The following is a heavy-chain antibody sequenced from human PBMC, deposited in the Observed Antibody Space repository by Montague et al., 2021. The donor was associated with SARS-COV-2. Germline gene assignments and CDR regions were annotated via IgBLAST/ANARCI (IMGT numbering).Heavy chain of an antibody. CDR3: GRGRKVVPWFRYYDMDV. CDR1: DGSFSGYY. J-gene: IGHJ6*02. D-gene: IGHD1-14*01. V-gene: IGHV4-34*01. Sequence: SETLSLTCAVYDGSFSGYYWNWIRQPPGKGLEWIGKISHCGTTXXXPSXXXRATISLDKSKSQFSLKLTSVTAADTAIYYCGRGRKVVPWFRYYDMDVWGQGTTVTVSS. CDR2: ISHCGTT.